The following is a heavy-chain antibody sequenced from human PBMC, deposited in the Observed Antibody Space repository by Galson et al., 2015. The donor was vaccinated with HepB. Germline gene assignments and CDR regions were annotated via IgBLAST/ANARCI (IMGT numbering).Heavy chain of an antibody. D-gene: IGHD2-8*01. CDR2: IIPIFGTA. CDR1: GGTFSSYA. CDR3: ARGTLDRANENVGYCTNGVCHAPYGIDV. J-gene: IGHJ6*02. Sequence: SVKVSCKASGGTFSSYAISWVRQAPGQGLEWMGGIIPIFGTANYAQKFQGRVTITADESTSTAYMELSSLRSEDTAVYYCARGTLDRANENVGYCTNGVCHAPYGIDVWGQGTTVTVSS. V-gene: IGHV1-69*13.